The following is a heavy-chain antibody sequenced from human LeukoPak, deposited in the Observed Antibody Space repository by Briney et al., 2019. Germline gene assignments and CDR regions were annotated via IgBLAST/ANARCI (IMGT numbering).Heavy chain of an antibody. Sequence: GGSLRLPCAASGFTFSSYGMHWVRQAPGKGLEWVAVISYDGSNKYYADPVKGRFTISRDNSKNTLYLQMNSLRVEDTAVYYWAKDVRALNNYGSGSSGFYWGQGTLVTVSS. J-gene: IGHJ4*02. CDR3: AKDVRALNNYGSGSSGFY. CDR1: GFTFSSYG. CDR2: ISYDGSNK. V-gene: IGHV3-30*18. D-gene: IGHD3-10*01.